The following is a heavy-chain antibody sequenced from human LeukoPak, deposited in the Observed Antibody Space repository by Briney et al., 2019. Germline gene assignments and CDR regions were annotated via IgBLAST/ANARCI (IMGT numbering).Heavy chain of an antibody. CDR1: GFTVSNNY. J-gene: IGHJ4*02. D-gene: IGHD6-6*01. CDR3: GRVDGGQSI. Sequence: PGGSLRPSCAASGFTVSNNYISWVRQAPGKGLEWVSLIHRSGITYHADSVKGRFTISRDNSKNTVYLQMNSLRVEDTAVYYCGRVDGGQSIWDQGTLVLVSS. CDR2: IHRSGIT. V-gene: IGHV3-53*01.